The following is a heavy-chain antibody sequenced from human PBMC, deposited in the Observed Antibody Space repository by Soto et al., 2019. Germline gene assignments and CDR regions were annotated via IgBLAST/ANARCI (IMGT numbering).Heavy chain of an antibody. CDR2: INPNSGGT. J-gene: IGHJ6*02. V-gene: IGHV1-2*04. CDR3: ARGDPEEQPNYYYGMDV. D-gene: IGHD6-13*01. Sequence: ASVKVSCKASGYTFTGYYMHWVRQAPGQGLEWMGWINPNSGGTNYAQKFQGWVTMTRDTSISTAYMELSRLRSDDTAVYYCARGDPEEQPNYYYGMDVWGQGTTVTVSS. CDR1: GYTFTGYY.